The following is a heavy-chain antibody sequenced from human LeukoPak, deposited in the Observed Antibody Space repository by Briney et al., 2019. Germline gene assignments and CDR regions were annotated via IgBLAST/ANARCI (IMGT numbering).Heavy chain of an antibody. J-gene: IGHJ4*02. CDR2: IYYSGST. D-gene: IGHD2/OR15-2a*01. Sequence: PSETLSLTCTVSGGSISSYYWSWIRQPPGKGLEWIGYIYYSGSTNYNPSLKSRVTISVDTSKNQFSLKLSSVTAADTAVYYCARHFLGHIDYWGQGTLVTVSS. V-gene: IGHV4-59*08. CDR1: GGSISSYY. CDR3: ARHFLGHIDY.